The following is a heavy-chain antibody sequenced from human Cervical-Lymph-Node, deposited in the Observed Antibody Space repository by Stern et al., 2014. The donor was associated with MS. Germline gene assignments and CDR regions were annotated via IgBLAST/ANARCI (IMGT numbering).Heavy chain of an antibody. CDR2: IIPILATA. V-gene: IGHV1-69*06. CDR1: GGTFSRQG. J-gene: IGHJ4*02. Sequence: VPLVESGAEVKKPGSSVKVSCKASGGTFSRQGITWVRQAPGLGLQWMGGIIPILATANYAQKFQGRVTMTADKSTSTAYMELRSLRFEDTAIYFCASSVVMTGYWGQGTLVTVSS. D-gene: IGHD4-23*01. CDR3: ASSVVMTGY.